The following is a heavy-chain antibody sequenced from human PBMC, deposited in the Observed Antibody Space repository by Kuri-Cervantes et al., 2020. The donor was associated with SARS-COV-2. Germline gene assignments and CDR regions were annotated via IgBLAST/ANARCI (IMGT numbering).Heavy chain of an antibody. CDR1: GFSLSNVRMG. CDR2: IYYSGST. CDR3: ARRHYDFWSGYYHDY. D-gene: IGHD3-3*01. Sequence: LVKPTETLTLTCTVSGFSLSNVRMGVSWIRQPPGKALEWIGYIYYSGSTNYNPSLKSRVTISVDTSKNQFSLKLSSVTAADTAVYYCARRHYDFWSGYYHDYWGQGTLVTVSS. V-gene: IGHV4-61*01. J-gene: IGHJ4*02.